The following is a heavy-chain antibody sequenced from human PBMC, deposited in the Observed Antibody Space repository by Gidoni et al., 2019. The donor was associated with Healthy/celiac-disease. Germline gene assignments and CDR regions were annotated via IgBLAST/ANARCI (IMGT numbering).Heavy chain of an antibody. V-gene: IGHV4-61*02. D-gene: IGHD2-15*01. J-gene: IGHJ5*02. CDR1: GGSISSGIYY. Sequence: QVQLQESGPGLVKPSQTLSLTCTVSGGSISSGIYYWSWIRQPAGKGLEWLGRIHTSGSTNYNPSLKSRVTISVDTSKNQFALKLSSVTAADTAVYYCARGHGGYCSGGSCYPGGWFDPWGQGTLVTVSS. CDR3: ARGHGGYCSGGSCYPGGWFDP. CDR2: IHTSGST.